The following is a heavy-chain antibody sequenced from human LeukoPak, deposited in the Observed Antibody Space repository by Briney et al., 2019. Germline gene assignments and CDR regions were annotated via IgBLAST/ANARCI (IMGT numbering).Heavy chain of an antibody. CDR3: AGGGFYYYDSSGYYGFDP. J-gene: IGHJ5*02. CDR2: IKQDVSEK. Sequence: GGSLRLSCAASGFTFTSYWMSWVRQAPGKGLEWVANIKQDVSEKYYVDSVKGRFTISRDNAKNALYLQMNSLRAEDTAVYYCAGGGFYYYDSSGYYGFDPWGQGTLVTVSS. V-gene: IGHV3-7*01. D-gene: IGHD3-22*01. CDR1: GFTFTSYW.